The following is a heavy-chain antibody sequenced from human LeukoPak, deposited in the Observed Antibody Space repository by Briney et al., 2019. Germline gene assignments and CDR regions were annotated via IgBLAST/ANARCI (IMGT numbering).Heavy chain of an antibody. CDR2: INHSGST. D-gene: IGHD3-10*01. CDR1: GGSFSGYY. Sequence: SETLSLTCAVYGGSFSGYYWSWIRQPPGKGLEWIGEINHSGSTNYNPSLKSRVTISVDTSKNQFSLKLSSVTAADTAVYYCARGGGSGSWGRYWRDYWGQGTLVTVSS. V-gene: IGHV4-34*01. CDR3: ARGGGSGSWGRYWRDY. J-gene: IGHJ4*02.